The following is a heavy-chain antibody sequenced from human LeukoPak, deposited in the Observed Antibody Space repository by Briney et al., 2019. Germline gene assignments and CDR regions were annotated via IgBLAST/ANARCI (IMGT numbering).Heavy chain of an antibody. V-gene: IGHV1-69*05. CDR1: GYTFTAYY. D-gene: IGHD2-2*01. CDR2: IIPIFGTA. CDR3: ARGGYCSSTSCYFIPFDP. J-gene: IGHJ5*02. Sequence: GASVKVSCKASGYTFTAYYMHWVRQAPGQGLEWMGGIIPIFGTANYAQKFQGRVTITTDESTSTAYMELSSLRSEDTAVYYCARGGYCSSTSCYFIPFDPWGQGTLVTVSS.